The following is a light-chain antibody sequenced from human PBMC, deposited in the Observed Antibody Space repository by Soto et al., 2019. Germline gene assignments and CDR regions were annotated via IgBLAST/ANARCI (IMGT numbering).Light chain of an antibody. CDR2: EDT. CDR3: CSYAGSSTWV. J-gene: IGLJ3*02. Sequence: QSALTQPASVSGSPGQSITISCTGTSSDVGNYDLVSWYQQHPGEAPKLMIYEDTKRPSGVSYRFSGSKSGNTASLTISGLQPEDEAVYHCCSYAGSSTWVFGGGTKLTVL. V-gene: IGLV2-23*01. CDR1: SSDVGNYDL.